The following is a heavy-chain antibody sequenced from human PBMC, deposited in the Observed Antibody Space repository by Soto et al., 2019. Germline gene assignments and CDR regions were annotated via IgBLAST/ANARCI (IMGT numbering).Heavy chain of an antibody. CDR2: ISGSNSST. V-gene: IGHV3-23*01. J-gene: IGHJ4*02. Sequence: GGSLRLSCAASGFTFSSYAMSWVRQAPGKGLEWVSGISGSNSSTYYADSVKGRFTISRDNSKNTLYLQMNSLRAEDTAVYYCAKAPLAIVLVVGATGIDYWGQGTLVTVSS. CDR1: GFTFSSYA. CDR3: AKAPLAIVLVVGATGIDY. D-gene: IGHD2-15*01.